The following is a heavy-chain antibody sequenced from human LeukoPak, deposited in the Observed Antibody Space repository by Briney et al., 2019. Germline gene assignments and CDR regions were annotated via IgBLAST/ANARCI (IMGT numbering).Heavy chain of an antibody. CDR2: IYYSGST. J-gene: IGHJ4*02. CDR1: GGSISSCY. V-gene: IGHV4-59*01. D-gene: IGHD6-6*01. Sequence: SETLSLTCTVPGGSISSCYWSWLRQPPGKGLEWIGYIYYSGSTNYNPSLKSRVTISVDTSKNQFSLKRSSVTAADTAVYYCARFGQLAIFDYWGQGTLVTVSS. CDR3: ARFGQLAIFDY.